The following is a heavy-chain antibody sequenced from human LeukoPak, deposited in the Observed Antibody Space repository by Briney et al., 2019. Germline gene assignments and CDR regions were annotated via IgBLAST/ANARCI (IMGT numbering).Heavy chain of an antibody. J-gene: IGHJ4*02. Sequence: SETLSLTCTVSGGSVSSGSYYWSWIRQPPGKGLEWIGYIYYSGSTNYNPSLKSRVTISVDTSKNQFSLKLSSVTAADTAVYYCAREDGDYFDYWGQGTLVAVSS. CDR3: AREDGDYFDY. V-gene: IGHV4-61*01. CDR2: IYYSGST. CDR1: GGSVSSGSYY. D-gene: IGHD4-17*01.